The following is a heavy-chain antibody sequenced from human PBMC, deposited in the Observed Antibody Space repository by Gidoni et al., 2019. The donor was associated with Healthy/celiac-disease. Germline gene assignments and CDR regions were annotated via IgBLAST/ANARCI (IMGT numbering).Heavy chain of an antibody. D-gene: IGHD2-15*01. CDR3: ERIYCSGGSCYPFDY. CDR1: GFSLSPSGMC. CDR2: IDWDDDK. Sequence: QVTLRESGPALVKPTQTLTLTCTFSGFSLSPSGMCVSWIRQPPGKALEWLARIDWDDDKYYSTSLKTRLTISKDTSKNQVVITMTNMDPVDTDTYYCERIYCSGGSCYPFDYWGQGTLVTVSS. J-gene: IGHJ4*02. V-gene: IGHV2-70*15.